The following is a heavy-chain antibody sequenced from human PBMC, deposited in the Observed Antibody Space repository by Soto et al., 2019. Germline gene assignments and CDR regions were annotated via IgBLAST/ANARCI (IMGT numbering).Heavy chain of an antibody. CDR3: AREKGSVYYYGSGTQGVRYYYSYGMDV. CDR2: IIPIFGTA. J-gene: IGHJ6*02. V-gene: IGHV1-69*01. D-gene: IGHD3-10*01. Sequence: QVQLVQSGAEVKKPGSSVKVSCKASGGTFSSYAISWVRQAPGQGLEWMGGIIPIFGTANYAQKFQGRVTITADESTSTAYMELSSLRSEDTAVYYCAREKGSVYYYGSGTQGVRYYYSYGMDVWGQGTTVTVSS. CDR1: GGTFSSYA.